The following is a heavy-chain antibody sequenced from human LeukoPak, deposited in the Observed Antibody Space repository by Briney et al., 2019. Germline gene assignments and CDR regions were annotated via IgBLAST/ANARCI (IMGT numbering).Heavy chain of an antibody. J-gene: IGHJ5*02. V-gene: IGHV3-43*02. D-gene: IGHD6-19*01. CDR1: GFPFDDYA. CDR2: ISEDGSST. Sequence: GGSLRLSCAASGFPFDDYAMHWVRQAPGKGLEWVSLISEDGSSTYYADSVKGRFTISRDNSKNSLYLQMNSLRTEDTALYYCAKDLSGGIAVAGTSWFDPWGQGTLVTVSS. CDR3: AKDLSGGIAVAGTSWFDP.